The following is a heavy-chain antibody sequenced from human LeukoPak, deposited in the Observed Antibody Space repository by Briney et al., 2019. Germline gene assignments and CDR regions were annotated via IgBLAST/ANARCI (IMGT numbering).Heavy chain of an antibody. CDR3: ARDRKFGGMDV. J-gene: IGHJ6*02. D-gene: IGHD3-10*01. Sequence: GGSLRLSCAASGFTFSSYWMHWVRQAPGKGLEWVSVIYSGGSTYYADSVKGRFTISRENSKNTLYLQMNSLRAEDTAVYYCARDRKFGGMDVWGQGTTVTVSS. V-gene: IGHV3-66*01. CDR1: GFTFSSYW. CDR2: IYSGGST.